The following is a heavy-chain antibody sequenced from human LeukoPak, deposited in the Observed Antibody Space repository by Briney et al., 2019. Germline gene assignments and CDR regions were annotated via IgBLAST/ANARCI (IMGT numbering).Heavy chain of an antibody. CDR1: GFTFSNYY. CDR3: ARDVYYYDSSGFDP. V-gene: IGHV3-21*01. J-gene: IGHJ5*02. D-gene: IGHD3-22*01. Sequence: PGGSLRLSCAASGFTFSNYYMNWVRQAPGKGLEWVSSISGSSSYIYYADSVKGRFTISRDNAKTSLYLQMNSLRAEDTAVYYCARDVYYYDSSGFDPWGQGTLVTVSS. CDR2: ISGSSSYI.